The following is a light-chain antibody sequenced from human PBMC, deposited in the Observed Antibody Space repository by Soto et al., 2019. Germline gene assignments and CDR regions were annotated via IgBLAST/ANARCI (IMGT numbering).Light chain of an antibody. CDR3: ISYTNISTRACD. CDR1: SGDISSYNR. CDR2: EVT. J-gene: IGLJ1*01. Sequence: QSALTQPASVSGSPGQSITISCTGTSGDISSYNRVSSYQQHPGKAPKLIIYEVTALTSGVSNRFSGSKSCKKASLTISGRQAEDEAEYSCISYTNISTRACDFGTGPKVTVL. V-gene: IGLV2-14*01.